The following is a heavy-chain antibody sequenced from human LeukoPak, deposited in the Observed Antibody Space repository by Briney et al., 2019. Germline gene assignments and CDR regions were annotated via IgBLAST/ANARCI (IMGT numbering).Heavy chain of an antibody. D-gene: IGHD2-21*02. CDR1: GGSFSGYY. CDR3: ARDRGYCGGDCYRRGWFDP. J-gene: IGHJ5*02. V-gene: IGHV4-34*01. Sequence: PSETLSLTCAVYGGSFSGYYWSWIRQPPGKGLEWIGEINHSGSTNYNPSLKSRVTISVDTSKNQFSLKLSSVTAADTAVYYCARDRGYCGGDCYRRGWFDPWGQGTLVTVSS. CDR2: INHSGST.